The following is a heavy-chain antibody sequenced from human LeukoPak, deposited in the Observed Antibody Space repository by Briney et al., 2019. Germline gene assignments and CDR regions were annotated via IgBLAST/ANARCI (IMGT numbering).Heavy chain of an antibody. CDR3: ACRGEVGATSSFSLYFDY. CDR2: ISAYNGNT. Sequence: ASVKVSCKASGYTFTSYGISWVRQAPGQGLEWIGWISAYNGNTNYAQKLQGRVTMTTDTSTSTAYMELRSLRSDDTAVYYCACRGEVGATSSFSLYFDYWGQGTLVTVSS. D-gene: IGHD1-26*01. J-gene: IGHJ4*02. CDR1: GYTFTSYG. V-gene: IGHV1-18*01.